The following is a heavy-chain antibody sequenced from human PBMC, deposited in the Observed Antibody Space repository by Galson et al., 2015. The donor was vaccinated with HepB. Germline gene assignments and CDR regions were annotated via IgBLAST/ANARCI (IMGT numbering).Heavy chain of an antibody. D-gene: IGHD3-10*01. V-gene: IGHV4-59*08. J-gene: IGHJ5*02. CDR3: ARHPTSYYGPGSFYPSAWFDP. CDR1: GGSIRSFF. CDR2: TYYSGST. Sequence: SETLSLTCTVSGGSIRSFFWSWIRQPPGKGLEWIGYTYYSGSTNYNPTLESRVTISADTSKNQFSLSLSSVTAADTAVYYCARHPTSYYGPGSFYPSAWFDPWGQGHLVTVSS.